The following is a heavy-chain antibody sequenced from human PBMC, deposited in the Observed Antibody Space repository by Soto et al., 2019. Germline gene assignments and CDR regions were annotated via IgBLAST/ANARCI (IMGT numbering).Heavy chain of an antibody. CDR3: ARGARHGYSSSWYYGSAFDI. D-gene: IGHD6-13*01. J-gene: IGHJ3*02. Sequence: EVQLVESGGGLVQPGGSLRLSCAASGFTFSSYDMHWVRQATGKGLEWVSAIGTAGDTYYPGSVKGRFTISRENAKNSLYLQMNSLRAGDTAVYYCARGARHGYSSSWYYGSAFDIWGQGTMVTVSS. CDR1: GFTFSSYD. V-gene: IGHV3-13*01. CDR2: IGTAGDT.